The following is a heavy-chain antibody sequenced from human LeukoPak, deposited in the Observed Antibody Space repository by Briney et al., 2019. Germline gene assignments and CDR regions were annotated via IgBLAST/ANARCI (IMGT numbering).Heavy chain of an antibody. J-gene: IGHJ4*02. CDR1: GGTFSSYA. CDR2: IIPIFGTA. D-gene: IGHD6-13*01. V-gene: IGHV1-69*06. Sequence: ASVEVSCKASGGTFSSYAISWVRQAPGQGLEWMGGIIPIFGTANYAQKFQGRVTITADKSTSTAYMELSSLRSEDTAVYYCARTNIAAAGSGNDYWGRGTLVTVSS. CDR3: ARTNIAAAGSGNDY.